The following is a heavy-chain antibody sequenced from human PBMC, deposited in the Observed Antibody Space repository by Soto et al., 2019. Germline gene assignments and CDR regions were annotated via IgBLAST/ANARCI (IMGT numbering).Heavy chain of an antibody. V-gene: IGHV1-69*01. J-gene: IGHJ4*02. CDR1: GGTFSSYA. CDR2: IIPIFGTA. CDR3: ARSAYYYDSSGRGFDY. D-gene: IGHD3-22*01. Sequence: VQLVQSGAEVKKPGSSVKVSCKASGGTFSSYAISWVRQAPGQGLEWMGGIIPIFGTANYAQKFQGRVTITADESTSTAFMELSSLRSEDTAVYYCARSAYYYDSSGRGFDYWGQGTLVTVSS.